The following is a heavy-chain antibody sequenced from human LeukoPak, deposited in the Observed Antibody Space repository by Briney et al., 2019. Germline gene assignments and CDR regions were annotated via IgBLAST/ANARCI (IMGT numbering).Heavy chain of an antibody. D-gene: IGHD6-13*01. V-gene: IGHV3-23*01. Sequence: GGSLRLSCAASGFTFSSYAMSWVRQAPGKGLEWVSATSGSDGTTYYADSVKGRFTISRDNSKNTLYLQMNSLRAEDTAVYYCAKASPSSSWYDYFDYWGQGTLVTVSS. J-gene: IGHJ4*02. CDR3: AKASPSSSWYDYFDY. CDR1: GFTFSSYA. CDR2: TSGSDGTT.